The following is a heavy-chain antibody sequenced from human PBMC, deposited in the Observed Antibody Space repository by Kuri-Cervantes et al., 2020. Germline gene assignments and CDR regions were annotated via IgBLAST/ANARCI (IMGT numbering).Heavy chain of an antibody. V-gene: IGHV4-39*07. J-gene: IGHJ4*02. D-gene: IGHD6-13*01. CDR1: GGSISSSSYY. CDR2: IYYSGTT. Sequence: ESLKISCTVSGGSISSSSYYWGWIRQPPGKGLEWIGSIYYSGTTYYNPSLKSRVTISVDTSKNQFSLKLSSVTAADTAVYYCARGEQLHYFDYWGQGTLVTVSS. CDR3: ARGEQLHYFDY.